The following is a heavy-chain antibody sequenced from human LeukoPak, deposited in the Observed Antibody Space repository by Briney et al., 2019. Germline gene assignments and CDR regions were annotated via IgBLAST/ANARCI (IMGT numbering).Heavy chain of an antibody. Sequence: ASVKVSCKASGYTFTSYYMHWVRQAPGQGLEWMGIINPSGGSTSYAQKFQGRVTMTRDTSTSTVYMELSSLRSEDTAVYYCARASSVGFKPPVSGSYYYYYYMDVWGKGTTVTISS. J-gene: IGHJ6*03. CDR2: INPSGGST. V-gene: IGHV1-46*01. D-gene: IGHD1-26*01. CDR3: ARASSVGFKPPVSGSYYYYYYMDV. CDR1: GYTFTSYY.